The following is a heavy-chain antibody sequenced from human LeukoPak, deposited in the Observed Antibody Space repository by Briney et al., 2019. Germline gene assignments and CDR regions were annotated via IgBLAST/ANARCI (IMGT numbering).Heavy chain of an antibody. Sequence: ASVKVSCKASGYTFTGYYMHWVRQAPGQGPEWMGWINPNNGGTSCAQKFQGRVTMTRGTSISTAYMELNSLRSDDTAVYYCARGPATGAFDYWGQGTLVTVSS. CDR3: ARGPATGAFDY. D-gene: IGHD7-27*01. V-gene: IGHV1-2*02. J-gene: IGHJ4*02. CDR1: GYTFTGYY. CDR2: INPNNGGT.